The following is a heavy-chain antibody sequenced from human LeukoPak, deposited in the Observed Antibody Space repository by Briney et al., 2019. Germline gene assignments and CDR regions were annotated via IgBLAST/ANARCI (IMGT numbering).Heavy chain of an antibody. J-gene: IGHJ4*02. CDR1: GFSFSSFW. Sequence: GGSLRLSCRASGFSFSSFWMTWVRRTPGKGLEWVATITQDGSETLYVDSVKGRFTISRDNAKNSLYLQMKSLRVEDTAVYYCARLFSRYFFDQWGQGTLVTVSS. D-gene: IGHD3-9*01. CDR2: ITQDGSET. CDR3: ARLFSRYFFDQ. V-gene: IGHV3-7*02.